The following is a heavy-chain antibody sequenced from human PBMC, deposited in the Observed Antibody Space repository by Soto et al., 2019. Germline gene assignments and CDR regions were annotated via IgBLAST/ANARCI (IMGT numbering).Heavy chain of an antibody. CDR3: ARDIERFQGPHHDSVGLGH. V-gene: IGHV3-30*04. D-gene: IGHD1-1*01. J-gene: IGHJ5*02. CDR2: ISFNGIDT. Sequence: GGSLRLSCAASGFTFNSYAMHWVRQAPGQGLEGVAVISFNGIDTYYADSVKGRVTISRDNSRNTVFLQMTSLRTEDTAVFYCARDIERFQGPHHDSVGLGHWGQGTLVTVSS. CDR1: GFTFNSYA.